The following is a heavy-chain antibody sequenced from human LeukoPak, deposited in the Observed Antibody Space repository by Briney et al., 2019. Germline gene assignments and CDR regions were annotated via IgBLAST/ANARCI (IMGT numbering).Heavy chain of an antibody. CDR3: SRGGRRDEGYYAGFFDY. CDR1: GFSLSDHY. CDR2: STNNLNRYTT. Sequence: GGSQRLSCAACGFSLSDHYMEGVQQAPGEGVELVVRSTNNLNRYTTQYAASVKGRFSTSRDDSKTSLYLQMNSLKSEDTTVYYCSRGGRRDEGYYAGFFDYWGQGNLVTVSA. J-gene: IGHJ4*02. D-gene: IGHD1-26*01. V-gene: IGHV3-72*01.